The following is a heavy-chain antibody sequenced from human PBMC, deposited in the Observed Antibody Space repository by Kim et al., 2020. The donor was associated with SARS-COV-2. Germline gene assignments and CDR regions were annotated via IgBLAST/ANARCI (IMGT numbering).Heavy chain of an antibody. CDR1: GFTFSSYS. D-gene: IGHD4-17*01. J-gene: IGHJ2*01. CDR2: ISSSSSTI. V-gene: IGHV3-48*02. Sequence: LSLTCAASGFTFSSYSMNWVRQAPGKGLEWVSYISSSSSTIYYADSVKGRFTISRDNAKNSLYLQMNSLRDEDTAVYYCAREPLTTVTTGWYFDLWGRGTLVTVSS. CDR3: AREPLTTVTTGWYFDL.